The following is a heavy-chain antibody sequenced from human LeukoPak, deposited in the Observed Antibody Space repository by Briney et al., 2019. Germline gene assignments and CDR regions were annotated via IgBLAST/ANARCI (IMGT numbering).Heavy chain of an antibody. J-gene: IGHJ6*04. CDR1: GFTFSSYG. D-gene: IGHD3-10*01. CDR3: AKDSYYGSVPSGMDV. CDR2: IWYDGSNK. V-gene: IGHV3-30*02. Sequence: PGGSLRLSCAASGFTFSSYGMHWVRQAPGKGLEWVAVIWYDGSNKYYADSVKGRFTISRDNSKNTLYLQMNSLRAEDTAVYYCAKDSYYGSVPSGMDVWGKGTTVTVSS.